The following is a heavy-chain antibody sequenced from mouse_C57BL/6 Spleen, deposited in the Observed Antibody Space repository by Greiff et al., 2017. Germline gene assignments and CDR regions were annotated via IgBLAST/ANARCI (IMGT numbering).Heavy chain of an antibody. CDR1: GYTFTDYE. CDR2: IDPETGGT. V-gene: IGHV1-15*01. Sequence: QVHVKQSGAELVRPGASVTLSCKASGYTFTDYEMHWVKQTPVHGLEWIGAIDPETGGTAYNQKFKGKAILTADKSSSTAYMELRSLTSEDSAVYYCTRDFPYYFDYWGQGTTLTVSS. CDR3: TRDFPYYFDY. J-gene: IGHJ2*01.